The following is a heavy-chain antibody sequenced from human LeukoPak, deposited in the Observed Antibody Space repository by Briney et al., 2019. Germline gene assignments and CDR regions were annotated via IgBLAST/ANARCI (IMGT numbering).Heavy chain of an antibody. Sequence: GGSLRLSCAASGFTFSSYAMSWVRQVPGKGLEWVSVISGSGGTTYYADSVKGRFTISRDNSKNTLYLQMNSLRAEDTAVYCCAKIDCSGGSCPYYYYGMDVWGKGTTVTVSS. CDR1: GFTFSSYA. CDR2: ISGSGGTT. V-gene: IGHV3-23*01. D-gene: IGHD2-15*01. J-gene: IGHJ6*04. CDR3: AKIDCSGGSCPYYYYGMDV.